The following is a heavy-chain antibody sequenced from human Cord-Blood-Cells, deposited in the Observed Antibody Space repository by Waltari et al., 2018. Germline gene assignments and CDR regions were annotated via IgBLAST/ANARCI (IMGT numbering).Heavy chain of an antibody. J-gene: IGHJ3*02. Sequence: QVQLVQSGAEVKKLGASVKVSCKAYGYTFTGYHMHWVRQAPGQGLGWMGGINPNSGGTNYSQKFQGRVTMTRDTSISTAYMELSRLRSDDTAVYYCAIDVYSYGDAFDIWGQGTMVTVSS. V-gene: IGHV1-2*02. D-gene: IGHD5-18*01. CDR2: INPNSGGT. CDR3: AIDVYSYGDAFDI. CDR1: GYTFTGYH.